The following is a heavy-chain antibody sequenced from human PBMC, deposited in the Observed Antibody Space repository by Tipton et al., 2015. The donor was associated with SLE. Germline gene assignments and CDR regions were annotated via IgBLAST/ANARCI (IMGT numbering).Heavy chain of an antibody. CDR2: ISSSGSTI. D-gene: IGHD3-10*01. J-gene: IGHJ5*02. CDR3: AREGPSPGITMVRGVIPADWFDP. CDR1: GFTFSSYE. V-gene: IGHV3-48*03. Sequence: SLRLSCAASGFTFSSYEMNWVRQAPGKGLEWVSYISSSGSTIYYADSVKGRFTISRDNAKNSLYLQMNSLRAEDTAVYYCAREGPSPGITMVRGVIPADWFDPWGQGTLVTVSS.